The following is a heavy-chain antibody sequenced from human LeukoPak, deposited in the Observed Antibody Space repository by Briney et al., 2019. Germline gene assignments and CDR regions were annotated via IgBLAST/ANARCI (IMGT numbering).Heavy chain of an antibody. J-gene: IGHJ3*02. Sequence: GGSLRLSCSASGFTFNTFWMSWVRQAPGKGLEWVSAISGSGGSTYYADSVKGRFTISRDNSKNTLYLQMNSLRAEDTAVYYCAKDCGSSWYPAFDIWGQGTMVTVSS. CDR2: ISGSGGST. CDR1: GFTFNTFW. D-gene: IGHD6-13*01. CDR3: AKDCGSSWYPAFDI. V-gene: IGHV3-23*01.